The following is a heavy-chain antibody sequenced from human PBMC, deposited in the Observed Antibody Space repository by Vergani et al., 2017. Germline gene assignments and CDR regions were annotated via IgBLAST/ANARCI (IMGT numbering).Heavy chain of an antibody. J-gene: IGHJ6*03. D-gene: IGHD6-6*01. Sequence: EVQLVESGGGLVQPGRSLRLSCAASGFTFDDYAMHWVRQAPGKGLEWVSGISWNSGSIGYADSVKGRFTISRDNSKNTLYLQMNSLRAEDTAVYYCARDFSSSAPPYYYYMDVWGKGTTVTVSS. CDR1: GFTFDDYA. V-gene: IGHV3-9*01. CDR3: ARDFSSSAPPYYYYMDV. CDR2: ISWNSGSI.